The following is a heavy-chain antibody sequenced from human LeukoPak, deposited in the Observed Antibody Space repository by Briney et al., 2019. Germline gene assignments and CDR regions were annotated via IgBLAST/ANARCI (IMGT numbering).Heavy chain of an antibody. CDR1: GYTFTGYY. V-gene: IGHV1-2*02. CDR2: INPNSGGT. D-gene: IGHD2-8*01. Sequence: ASVKVSCKASGYTFTGYYMHWVRQAPGQGLERMGWINPNSGGTNYAQKFQGRVTMTRDTSISTAYMELSRLRSDDTAVYYCARVTGYCTNGVCYDYYYYYMDVWGKGTTVTVSS. CDR3: ARVTGYCTNGVCYDYYYYYMDV. J-gene: IGHJ6*03.